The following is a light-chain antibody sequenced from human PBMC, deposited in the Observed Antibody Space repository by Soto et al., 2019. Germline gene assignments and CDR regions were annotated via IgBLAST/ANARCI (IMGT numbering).Light chain of an antibody. CDR1: SSDVGAFNS. Sequence: QSVLTQPASVSGSPGQSITIPCSGTSSDVGAFNSVCWYQQRPGNPHKLMIYEVSDRPSGVSSRFSGSKSGNTTSLTISGLHAEDEADYYCSSHTRSNNYVFGTGTKLTVL. J-gene: IGLJ1*01. CDR3: SSHTRSNNYV. V-gene: IGLV2-14*01. CDR2: EVS.